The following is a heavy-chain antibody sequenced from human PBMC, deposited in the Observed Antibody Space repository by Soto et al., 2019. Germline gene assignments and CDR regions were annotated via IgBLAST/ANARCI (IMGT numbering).Heavy chain of an antibody. J-gene: IGHJ6*03. V-gene: IGHV3-30*18. Sequence: GGSLRLSCAASGFTFSSYGMHWVRQAPGKGLEWVAVISYDGSNKYYADSVKGRFTISRDNSKNTLYLQMNSLRAEDTAVYYCAKDLNYYYSMDVWGKGTTVTVSS. CDR3: AKDLNYYYSMDV. CDR1: GFTFSSYG. CDR2: ISYDGSNK.